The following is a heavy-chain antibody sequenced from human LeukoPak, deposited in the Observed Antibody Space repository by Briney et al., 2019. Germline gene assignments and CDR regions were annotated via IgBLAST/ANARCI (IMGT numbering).Heavy chain of an antibody. J-gene: IGHJ4*02. Sequence: GGSLRLSCAASGFTFSSYGMHWVRQAPGKGLEWVAVISYDGSNKYYADSVKGRFTISRDNAENSLYLQMSSLRAEDTAVYYCAELDSGSPRYWGQGTLVTVSS. CDR1: GFTFSSYG. CDR3: AELDSGSPRY. CDR2: ISYDGSNK. V-gene: IGHV3-30*18. D-gene: IGHD6-13*01.